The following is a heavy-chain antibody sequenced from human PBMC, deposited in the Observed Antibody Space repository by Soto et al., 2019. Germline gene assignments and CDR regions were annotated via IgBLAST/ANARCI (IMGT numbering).Heavy chain of an antibody. V-gene: IGHV4-59*01. Sequence: SETLSLTCTVSGGSISPYYWSWIRRPPGRGLEWIGYIDYSGRGNYNPSLKSRATISVDTPNNQFSLKLSSVTAADTAVYYCARFPYYDILTGYPSEYYFDFWGQGTLVTVSS. CDR1: GGSISPYY. J-gene: IGHJ4*02. CDR2: IDYSGRG. CDR3: ARFPYYDILTGYPSEYYFDF. D-gene: IGHD3-9*01.